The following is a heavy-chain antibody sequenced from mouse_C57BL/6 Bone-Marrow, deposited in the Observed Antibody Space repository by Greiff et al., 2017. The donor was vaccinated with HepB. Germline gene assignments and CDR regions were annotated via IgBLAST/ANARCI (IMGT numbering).Heavy chain of an antibody. J-gene: IGHJ1*03. V-gene: IGHV1-81*01. CDR3: ARTPPYYYGSSYWYFDV. D-gene: IGHD1-1*01. CDR1: GYTFTSYG. CDR2: IYPRSGNT. Sequence: VKLVESGAELARPGASVKLSCKASGYTFTSYGISWVKQRTGQGLEWIGEIYPRSGNTYYNEKFKGKATLTADKSSSTAYMELRSLTSEDSAVYFCARTPPYYYGSSYWYFDVWGTGTTVTVSS.